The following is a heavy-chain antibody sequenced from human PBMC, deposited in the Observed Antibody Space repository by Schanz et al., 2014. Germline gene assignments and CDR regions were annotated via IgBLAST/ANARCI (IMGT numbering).Heavy chain of an antibody. Sequence: QVQLVESGGGVVQPGGSLRLSCAASGFSFSSYGMHWVRQAPGKGLEWVAFIWHDGRIKYYADSVKGRFTISRDNSKNTLYLQANSLRGADTAVYYCAKLSPVYYGGSLGDYYMDVWGQGTTVTVSS. CDR1: GFSFSSYG. D-gene: IGHD3-22*01. CDR3: AKLSPVYYGGSLGDYYMDV. J-gene: IGHJ6*02. V-gene: IGHV3-30*02. CDR2: IWHDGRIK.